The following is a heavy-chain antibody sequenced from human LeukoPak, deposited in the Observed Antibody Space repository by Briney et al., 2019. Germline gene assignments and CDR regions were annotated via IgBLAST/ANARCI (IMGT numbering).Heavy chain of an antibody. V-gene: IGHV4-4*02. CDR1: GGSLTTNTW. D-gene: IGHD6-6*01. CDR3: SREVLAARAFEY. CDR2: VFHSGNT. Sequence: SETLSLTCTVSGGSLTTNTWWSGVRQPPGKGLEWTGEVFHSGNTNYKPSLEGRLSIPMDKSNNPFSLKLSSVTAADTAVYYCSREVLAARAFEYGGQGILVTVS. J-gene: IGHJ4*02.